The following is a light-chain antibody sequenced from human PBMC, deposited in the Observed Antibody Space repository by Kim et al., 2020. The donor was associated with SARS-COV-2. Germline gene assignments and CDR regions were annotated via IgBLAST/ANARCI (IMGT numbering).Light chain of an antibody. CDR2: LGS. V-gene: IGKV2-28*01. J-gene: IGKJ5*01. CDR3: MQALQTPIT. CDR1: QSLLHSNGYNY. Sequence: DIVMTQSPLSLPVTPGEPASISCRSSQSLLHSNGYNYLDWYLQKPGQSPQLLIYLGSNRASGVPDRFSGSGSGTDFTLKISRVDAEDVGFYYCMQALQTPITFGQGTRLEIK.